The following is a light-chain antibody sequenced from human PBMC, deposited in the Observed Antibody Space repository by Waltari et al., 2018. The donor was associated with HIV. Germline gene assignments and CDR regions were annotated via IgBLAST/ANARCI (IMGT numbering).Light chain of an antibody. CDR3: QQLNSYPLT. V-gene: IGKV1-9*01. Sequence: DIHLTQSPPFLSASVGDRVTISCRASQGISSYLAWYQQKPGEAPKLLIYVASTLRSGVPSRFSGSGSGTEFTLTINNLQPEDSATYYCQQLNSYPLTFGGGTKVETK. CDR1: QGISSY. J-gene: IGKJ4*01. CDR2: VAS.